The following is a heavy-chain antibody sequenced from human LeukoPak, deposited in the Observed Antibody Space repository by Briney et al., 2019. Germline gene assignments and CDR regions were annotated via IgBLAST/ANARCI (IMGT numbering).Heavy chain of an antibody. D-gene: IGHD6-13*01. CDR3: ATEHKPSSSWYGGVFDY. Sequence: GASVKVSCKASGYTFTSYGITWVRQAPGQGLEWMGGFDPEDGETIYAQKFQGRVTMTEDTSTDTAYMELSSLRSEDTAVYYCATEHKPSSSWYGGVFDYWGQGTLVTVSS. V-gene: IGHV1-24*01. CDR1: GYTFTSYG. CDR2: FDPEDGET. J-gene: IGHJ4*02.